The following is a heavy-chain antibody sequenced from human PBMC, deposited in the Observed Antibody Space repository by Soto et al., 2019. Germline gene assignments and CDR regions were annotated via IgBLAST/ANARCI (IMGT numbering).Heavy chain of an antibody. CDR1: GGSISRSSYY. CDR3: ATLWFGAAYY. Sequence: QLQLQESGPGLVKPSETLSLTCTVSGGSISRSSYYWGWIRQPPGKGLEGIGSIYYSGSTHYNPSLKGRVTISVDAAENQFPLKLSSVTAADTAVYYCATLWFGAAYYWGQGTLVTVSS. J-gene: IGHJ4*02. CDR2: IYYSGST. D-gene: IGHD3-10*01. V-gene: IGHV4-39*01.